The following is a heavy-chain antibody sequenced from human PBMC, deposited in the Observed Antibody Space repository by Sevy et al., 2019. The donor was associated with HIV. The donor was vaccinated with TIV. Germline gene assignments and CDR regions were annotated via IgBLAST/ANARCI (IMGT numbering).Heavy chain of an antibody. J-gene: IGHJ6*02. Sequence: GGSLRLSCIGSGFSFSYYGIHWVRQSPGKGLDWVALISNDGINEYYADSVKGRFTISRDNSKNTVYLDMNSLRNEDTAIYFCANAYSGSYSHSYLYALNVWGQGTTVTVSS. CDR3: ANAYSGSYSHSYLYALNV. D-gene: IGHD1-26*01. V-gene: IGHV3-30*18. CDR2: ISNDGINE. CDR1: GFSFSYYG.